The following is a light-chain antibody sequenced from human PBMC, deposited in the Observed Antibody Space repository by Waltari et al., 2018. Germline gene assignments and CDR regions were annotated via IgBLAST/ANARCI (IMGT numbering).Light chain of an antibody. CDR2: KAS. V-gene: IGKV1-5*03. CDR3: QQYNSYLYT. J-gene: IGKJ2*01. CDR1: QSISSW. Sequence: DIQMTQSPSTLSASVGDRVTITCRASQSISSWLAWYQQKPRKAHKPLISKASSLESGVPSRFSGSGSGTEFTLTISSLQPDDFATYYCQQYNSYLYTFGQGTKLEIK.